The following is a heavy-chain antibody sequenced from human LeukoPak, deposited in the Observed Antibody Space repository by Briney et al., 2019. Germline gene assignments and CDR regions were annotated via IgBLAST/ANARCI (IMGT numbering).Heavy chain of an antibody. V-gene: IGHV3-49*04. CDR2: IRSKAYGGTT. J-gene: IGHJ5*02. CDR1: VFTFGDDA. CDR3: TRVMGSGSGYSYGFS. Sequence: PGGSLRLSCTASVFTFGDDAMSWVRQAPGKGLEWVGFIRSKAYGGTTEYAASVKGRFNISRDDSKSIAYLQMNSLKTEDTAVYYCTRVMGSGSGYSYGFSWGQGTLVTVSS. D-gene: IGHD5-18*01.